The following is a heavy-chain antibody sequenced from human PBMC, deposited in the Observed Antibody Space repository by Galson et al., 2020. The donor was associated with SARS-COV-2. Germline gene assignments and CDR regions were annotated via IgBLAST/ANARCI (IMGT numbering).Heavy chain of an antibody. CDR2: INPNSGGT. D-gene: IGHD3-22*01. J-gene: IGHJ4*02. CDR1: GYTFTGYY. CDR3: ARDLYYYDSSGYYGVDY. V-gene: IGHV1-2*06. Sequence: ASVKVSCKASGYTFTGYYMHWVRQAPGQGLEWMGRINPNSGGTNYAQKFQGRVTMTRDTSISTAYMELSRLRSDDTAVYYCARDLYYYDSSGYYGVDYWGQGTLVTVSS.